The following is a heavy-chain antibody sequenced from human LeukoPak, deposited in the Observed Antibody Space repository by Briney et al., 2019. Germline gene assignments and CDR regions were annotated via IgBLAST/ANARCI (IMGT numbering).Heavy chain of an antibody. CDR3: VKDISYLTPPLVD. CDR2: ISYDGSNK. CDR1: GFTFSSYA. Sequence: GRSLRLSCAASGFTFSSYAMHWVRQAPGKGLEGVAVISYDGSNKYYADSGKGRFTISRDNSKRTLFLQMNTLRDEATAVYYCVKDISYLTPPLVDWGLGTLVTVSS. V-gene: IGHV3-30*04. D-gene: IGHD2-2*01. J-gene: IGHJ4*02.